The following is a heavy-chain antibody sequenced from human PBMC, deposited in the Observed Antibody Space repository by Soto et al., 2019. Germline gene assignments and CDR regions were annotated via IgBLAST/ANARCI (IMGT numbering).Heavy chain of an antibody. CDR3: ARDSGKQSTTTGDAFDI. D-gene: IGHD4-17*01. CDR2: IIPIFGTA. CDR1: GGTFSSYA. Sequence: SVKVSCKASGGTFSSYAISWVRQAPGQGLEWMGGIIPIFGTANYAQKFQGRVTITADESTSTAYMELSSLRSEDTAVYYCARDSGKQSTTTGDAFDIWGQGTMVTV. V-gene: IGHV1-69*13. J-gene: IGHJ3*02.